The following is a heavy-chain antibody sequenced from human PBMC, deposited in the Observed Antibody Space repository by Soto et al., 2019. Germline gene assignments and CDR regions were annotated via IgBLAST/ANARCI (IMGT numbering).Heavy chain of an antibody. V-gene: IGHV4-31*03. CDR3: ARDSGSWPPHPYFDY. D-gene: IGHD6-13*01. CDR1: VGSIRSGGYY. Sequence: SETLSLTCTVSVGSIRSGGYYWSWIRQHPGKGLEWIGYIYYSGSTYYNPSLKSRVTISVDTSKNQFSLKLSSVTAADTAVYYCARDSGSWPPHPYFDYWGQGTLVTVSS. CDR2: IYYSGST. J-gene: IGHJ4*02.